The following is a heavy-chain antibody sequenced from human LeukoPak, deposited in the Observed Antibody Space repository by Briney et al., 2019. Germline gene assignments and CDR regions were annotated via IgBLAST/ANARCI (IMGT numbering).Heavy chain of an antibody. CDR2: IWYDGSNK. D-gene: IGHD3-10*01. Sequence: SGGSLRLSCAASGFTFSSYGMHWVRQAPGKGLEWVAVIWYDGSNKYYADSVKGRFTISRDNSKNTLYLQMNSLRAEDTAVYYCARGDYYGSGSQGYWGQGTLVTVSS. CDR3: ARGDYYGSGSQGY. V-gene: IGHV3-33*01. J-gene: IGHJ4*02. CDR1: GFTFSSYG.